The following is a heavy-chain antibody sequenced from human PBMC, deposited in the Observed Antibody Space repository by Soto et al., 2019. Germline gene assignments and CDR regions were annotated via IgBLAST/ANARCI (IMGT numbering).Heavy chain of an antibody. D-gene: IGHD2-15*01. CDR1: GFTFSSYG. J-gene: IGHJ3*02. CDR2: ISYDGSNK. V-gene: IGHV3-30*18. CDR3: AKDDCSGGSCYLGAFDI. Sequence: GGSLRLSCAASGFTFSSYGMHWVRQAPGKGLEWVAVISYDGSNKYYADSVKGRFTISRDNSKNTLYLQMNSLRAEDTAVYYCAKDDCSGGSCYLGAFDIWGQGTMVTV.